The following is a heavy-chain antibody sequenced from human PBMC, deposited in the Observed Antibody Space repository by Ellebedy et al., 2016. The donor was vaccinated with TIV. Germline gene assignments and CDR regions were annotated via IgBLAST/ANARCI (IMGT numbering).Heavy chain of an antibody. Sequence: MPSETLSLTCTVPGGSISGYYWSWIRQPPGKGLEWIGEINHSGSTNYNPSLKSRVTISVDTSKNQFSLKLSSVTAADTAVYYCARWRVHCSGGSCYRHPKPGAFDIWGQGTMVTVSS. V-gene: IGHV4-34*01. J-gene: IGHJ3*02. CDR1: GGSISGYY. D-gene: IGHD2-15*01. CDR2: INHSGST. CDR3: ARWRVHCSGGSCYRHPKPGAFDI.